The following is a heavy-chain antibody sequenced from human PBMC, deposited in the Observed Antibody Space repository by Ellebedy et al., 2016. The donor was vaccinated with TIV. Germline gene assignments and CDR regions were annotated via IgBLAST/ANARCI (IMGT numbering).Heavy chain of an antibody. Sequence: GESLKISCAASGFTFSSYGMHWVRQAPGKRLEWVAVIWSDGSNKYYADSVRGRFTISRENGKNSVSLQMNDLRAEDTAVYYCARGYCSGTSCYALADYWGQGTLVTVSS. CDR1: GFTFSSYG. J-gene: IGHJ4*02. CDR2: IWSDGSNK. D-gene: IGHD2-2*01. V-gene: IGHV3-33*08. CDR3: ARGYCSGTSCYALADY.